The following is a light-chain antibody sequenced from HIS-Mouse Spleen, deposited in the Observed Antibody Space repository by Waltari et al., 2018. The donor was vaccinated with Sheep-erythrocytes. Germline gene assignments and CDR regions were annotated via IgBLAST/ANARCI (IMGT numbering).Light chain of an antibody. V-gene: IGLV2-11*01. CDR2: DVS. CDR3: CSYAGSYNHV. Sequence: QSALTQPRSVSGSPGQSVTIPCTGTSSDVGGYNYVPWYQQHPGTAPKLMIYDVSKRPSGVPDRFSGSKSGNTASLTISGLQAEDEADYYCCSYAGSYNHVFATGTKVTVL. J-gene: IGLJ1*01. CDR1: SSDVGGYNY.